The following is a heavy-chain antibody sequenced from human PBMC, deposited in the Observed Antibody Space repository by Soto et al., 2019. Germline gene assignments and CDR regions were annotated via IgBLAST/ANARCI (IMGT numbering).Heavy chain of an antibody. J-gene: IGHJ6*02. CDR3: TRDRPPFGVVKTYYYGMDV. CDR1: GFTFGDYA. CDR2: IRSKAYGGTT. D-gene: IGHD3-3*01. V-gene: IGHV3-49*01. Sequence: GGSLRLSCTASGFTFGDYAMSWFRQAPGKGLEWVGFIRSKAYGGTTEYTASVKGRFTISRDDSKSIAYLQMNSLKTEDTAVYYCTRDRPPFGVVKTYYYGMDVWGQGTKVTVSS.